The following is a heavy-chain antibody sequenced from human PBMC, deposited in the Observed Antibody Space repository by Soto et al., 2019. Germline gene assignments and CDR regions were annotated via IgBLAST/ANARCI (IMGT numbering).Heavy chain of an antibody. V-gene: IGHV1-18*01. CDR2: INAYNGNT. CDR1: GYPWSSDG. CDR3: ARDLGGGISAP. D-gene: IGHD6-13*01. J-gene: IGHJ5*02. Sequence: QVQVVQSGAEVKKPGASVKVSCKASGYPWSSDGISWVRQAPGQGLEWMGWINAYNGNTKYAQKLQGRVTMTTDTSTSTAYMELRSLRSDDTAVYYCARDLGGGISAPWGQGTLFTVSS.